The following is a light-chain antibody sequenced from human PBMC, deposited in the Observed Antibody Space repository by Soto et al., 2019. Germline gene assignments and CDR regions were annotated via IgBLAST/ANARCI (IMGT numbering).Light chain of an antibody. J-gene: IGKJ4*01. V-gene: IGKV3-15*01. CDR1: QSVRSN. CDR3: QQYSDWPLT. CDR2: GAS. Sequence: EIVMTQSPDTLSVSPGEKATLSCRASQSVRSNLAWYQQKPGQAPRLLIFGASTGATGVPARFSGGGSETAFTLTINGLQSEDFATYSCQQYSDWPLTFGGGTKVES.